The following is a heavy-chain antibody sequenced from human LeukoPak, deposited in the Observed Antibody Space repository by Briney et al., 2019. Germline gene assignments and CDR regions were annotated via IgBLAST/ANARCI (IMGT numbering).Heavy chain of an antibody. CDR3: ARVKTDCSSTSCTNWSDP. Sequence: SETLSLTCTVSGGSISSYYWSWIRQPPGKGLEWIGYIYYSGSTNYNPSLKSRVTISVDTSKNQFSLKLSSVTAADTAVYYCARVKTDCSSTSCTNWSDPWGQGTLVTVSS. D-gene: IGHD2-2*01. J-gene: IGHJ5*02. V-gene: IGHV4-59*01. CDR2: IYYSGST. CDR1: GGSISSYY.